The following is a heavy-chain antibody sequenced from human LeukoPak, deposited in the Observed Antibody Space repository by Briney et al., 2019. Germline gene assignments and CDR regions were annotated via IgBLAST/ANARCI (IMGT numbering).Heavy chain of an antibody. CDR1: GFTFSSYS. D-gene: IGHD4-23*01. J-gene: IGHJ6*02. CDR2: ISWNSGSI. Sequence: PGGSLRLSCAASGFTFSSYSMNWVRQAPGKGLEWVSGISWNSGSIGYADSVKGRFTISRDNAKNSLYLQMNSLRAEDTALYYCAKGAGKGQYYYYGMDVWGQGTTVTVSS. CDR3: AKGAGKGQYYYYGMDV. V-gene: IGHV3-9*01.